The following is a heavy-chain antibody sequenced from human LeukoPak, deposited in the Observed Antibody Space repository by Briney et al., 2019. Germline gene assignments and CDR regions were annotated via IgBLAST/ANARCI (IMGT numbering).Heavy chain of an antibody. J-gene: IGHJ4*02. Sequence: SETLSLTRTVSGGSVNSRSYYWGWIRQPPGRGLEWIGNIYYSGSPYYNPSLKSPVTIPVDTSKSQFSLRLSSVTAADTAIYYCARVGRDGYNWSQYYFDYWGQGTLVTVSS. D-gene: IGHD5-24*01. CDR1: GGSVNSRSYY. CDR2: IYYSGSP. V-gene: IGHV4-39*07. CDR3: ARVGRDGYNWSQYYFDY.